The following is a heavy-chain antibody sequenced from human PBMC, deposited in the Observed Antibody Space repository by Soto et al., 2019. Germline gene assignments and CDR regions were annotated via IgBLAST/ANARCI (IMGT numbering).Heavy chain of an antibody. CDR1: GFSFSHHV. Sequence: GGSLRLSCAASGFSFSHHVMTWVRQAPGKGLEYVSSLSDSGAYTYYADSVRGRFTISRENSKNMLYLQMDSLKTEDTAVYYCITTYSGTPARPYLDLWGQGTPVTVSS. D-gene: IGHD1-26*01. V-gene: IGHV3-23*01. J-gene: IGHJ4*02. CDR3: ITTYSGTPARPYLDL. CDR2: LSDSGAYT.